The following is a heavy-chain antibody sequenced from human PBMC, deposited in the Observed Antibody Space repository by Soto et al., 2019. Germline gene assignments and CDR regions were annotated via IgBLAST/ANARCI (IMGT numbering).Heavy chain of an antibody. CDR3: ARESYDSSGRGGFFDY. Sequence: PGESLKISCKGSGYSFTSYWIGWVRQMPGKGLEWMGIIYPGDSDTRYSPSFQGQVTISADKSISTAYLQWSSLKASDTAMYYCARESYDSSGRGGFFDYWGQGTLVTVSS. CDR2: IYPGDSDT. D-gene: IGHD3-22*01. CDR1: GYSFTSYW. J-gene: IGHJ4*02. V-gene: IGHV5-51*01.